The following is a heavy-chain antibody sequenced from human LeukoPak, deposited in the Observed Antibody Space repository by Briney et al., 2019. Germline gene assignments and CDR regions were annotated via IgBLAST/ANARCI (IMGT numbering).Heavy chain of an antibody. Sequence: GASVKVSCKASGGTFSSYAISWVRQAPGQGLEWMGRIIPILGIANYAQKFQGRVTITADKSTSTAYMGLSSLRSEDTAVYYCARDLYSGNGDYWGQGTLVTVSS. D-gene: IGHD1-26*01. CDR2: IIPILGIA. CDR1: GGTFSSYA. J-gene: IGHJ4*02. V-gene: IGHV1-69*04. CDR3: ARDLYSGNGDY.